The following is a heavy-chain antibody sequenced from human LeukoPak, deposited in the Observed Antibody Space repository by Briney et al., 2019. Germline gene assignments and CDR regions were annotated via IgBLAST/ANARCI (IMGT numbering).Heavy chain of an antibody. CDR2: INHSGST. D-gene: IGHD6-13*01. CDR3: ARRVIAASGGGVWFDP. V-gene: IGHV4-34*01. CDR1: GGSFSGYY. J-gene: IGHJ5*02. Sequence: SETLSLTCAVYGGSFSGYYWSWIRQPPGKGLEWIGEINHSGSTNYNPSLKSRVTISVDTSKNQFSLKLSSVTAADTAVYYCARRVIAASGGGVWFDPWGQGTLVTVSS.